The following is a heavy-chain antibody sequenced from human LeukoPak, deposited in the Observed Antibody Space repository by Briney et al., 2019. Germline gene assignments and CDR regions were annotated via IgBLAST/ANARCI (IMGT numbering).Heavy chain of an antibody. J-gene: IGHJ3*02. CDR3: AREKGVARSSGWHAFDI. Sequence: GGSLGLSCAASGFTFSSHAMSWARQAPGKGLEWVSAVSARGENTYYADSVKGRFTISRDNSRNTLYLQMNSLRAEDTAVYFCAREKGVARSSGWHAFDIWGQGALVTVS. D-gene: IGHD6-19*01. CDR2: VSARGENT. CDR1: GFTFSSHA. V-gene: IGHV3-23*01.